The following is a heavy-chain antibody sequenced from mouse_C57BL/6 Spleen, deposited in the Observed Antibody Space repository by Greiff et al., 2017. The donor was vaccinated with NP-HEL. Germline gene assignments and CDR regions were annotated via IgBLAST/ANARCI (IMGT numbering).Heavy chain of an antibody. Sequence: QVQLQQSGAELVKPGASVKLSCKASGYTFTSYWMHWVKQRPGQGLEWIGMIHPNSGSTNYNEKFKSKATLTVDKSSSTAYMQLSSLTSEDSAVYYCARTYDYDVLFAYWGQGTLVTVSA. D-gene: IGHD2-4*01. J-gene: IGHJ3*01. V-gene: IGHV1-64*01. CDR3: ARTYDYDVLFAY. CDR2: IHPNSGST. CDR1: GYTFTSYW.